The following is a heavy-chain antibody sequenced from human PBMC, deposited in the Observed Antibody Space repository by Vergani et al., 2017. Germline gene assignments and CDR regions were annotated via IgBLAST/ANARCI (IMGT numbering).Heavy chain of an antibody. D-gene: IGHD6-13*01. J-gene: IGHJ4*02. CDR2: ISYDGSNK. CDR3: AKDLLAAGVY. Sequence: QVQLVESGGGVVQPGRSLRLSCAASGFTFSSYGMHWVRQAPGKGLEWVAVISYDGSNKYYADSVKGRFTISRDNSKNTLYLQMNSLRAEDTAVYYCAKDLLAAGVYWGREPWSPSPQ. CDR1: GFTFSSYG. V-gene: IGHV3-30*18.